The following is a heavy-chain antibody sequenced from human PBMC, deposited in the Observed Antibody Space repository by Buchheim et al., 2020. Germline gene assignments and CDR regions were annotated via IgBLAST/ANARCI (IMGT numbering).Heavy chain of an antibody. CDR1: AYTFTSYD. V-gene: IGHV1-8*01. D-gene: IGHD3-3*01. CDR2: MNPNSGNT. J-gene: IGHJ6*02. Sequence: QVQLVQSGAEVKKPGASVKVSCKASAYTFTSYDINWVRQATGQGLEWMGWMNPNSGNTGYAQKFQGRVTMTRNTSISTAYMELSSLRSEDTAVYYCARGAGKHTIFGVVYYYYGMDVWGQGTT. CDR3: ARGAGKHTIFGVVYYYYGMDV.